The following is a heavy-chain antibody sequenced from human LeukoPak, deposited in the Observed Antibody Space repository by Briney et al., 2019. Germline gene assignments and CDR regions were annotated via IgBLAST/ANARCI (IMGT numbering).Heavy chain of an antibody. D-gene: IGHD6-6*01. CDR2: IYSGGST. J-gene: IGHJ3*02. Sequence: PGGSLRLSCAASGFTVSSNYMSWVRQAPGKGLEWVSVIYSGGSTYYADSVKGRFTISRDNSKNTLYLQMNSLRAEDTAVYYCAREQRVVSSSGAFDIWGQGTMVTVSS. V-gene: IGHV3-66*02. CDR3: AREQRVVSSSGAFDI. CDR1: GFTVSSNY.